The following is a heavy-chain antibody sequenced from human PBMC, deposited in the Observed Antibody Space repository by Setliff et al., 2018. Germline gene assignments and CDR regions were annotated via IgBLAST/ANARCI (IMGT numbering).Heavy chain of an antibody. CDR2: ISYTGST. CDR3: ARGINTVSWTPKY. D-gene: IGHD2-2*02. CDR1: GDSIFDNY. V-gene: IGHV4-59*08. Sequence: SETLSLTCSVSGDSIFDNYWSWIRQSPGRGLEWIAYISYTGSTNYNPSLKSRVTISVDMSKNQFSLKLNSVTAADTAVYYCARGINTVSWTPKYWGQGTLVTVSS. J-gene: IGHJ4*02.